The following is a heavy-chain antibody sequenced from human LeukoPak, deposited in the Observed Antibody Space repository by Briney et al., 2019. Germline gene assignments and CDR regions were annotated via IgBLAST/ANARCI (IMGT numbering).Heavy chain of an antibody. Sequence: GGSLRLSCAASGFTFSSYEMNWVRQAPGKGLEWVSYITSSGNTIYYADSVKGRFTISRDNAKNSLYLQMNSLRAEDTAVYYCARLTTMTTTGGPFDFWGQGTLVTVSS. D-gene: IGHD4-17*01. V-gene: IGHV3-48*03. CDR3: ARLTTMTTTGGPFDF. J-gene: IGHJ4*02. CDR2: ITSSGNTI. CDR1: GFTFSSYE.